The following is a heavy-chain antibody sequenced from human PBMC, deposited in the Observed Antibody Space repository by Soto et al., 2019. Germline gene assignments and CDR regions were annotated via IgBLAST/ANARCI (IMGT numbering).Heavy chain of an antibody. D-gene: IGHD3-10*01. J-gene: IGHJ4*02. CDR3: ARLYYFGTGSYYNRTFDF. Sequence: PSETLSLTCTVSGGSISSSSYYWGWIRQPPGKGLEWIGSIYYSGNTYYNPSLKSRVTISVDTAKNQFSLKLSSVTAADTAVYYCARLYYFGTGSYYNRTFDFWGQGTLVTVSS. V-gene: IGHV4-39*01. CDR2: IYYSGNT. CDR1: GGSISSSSYY.